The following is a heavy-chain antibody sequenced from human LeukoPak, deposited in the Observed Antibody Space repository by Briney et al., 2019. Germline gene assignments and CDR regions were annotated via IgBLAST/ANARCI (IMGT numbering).Heavy chain of an antibody. J-gene: IGHJ4*02. V-gene: IGHV3-21*01. CDR3: ARGGTVTTPDGTDY. Sequence: PGGSLRLSCAASGFTFSSYSMNWVRQAPGKGLEWVSSISSGSSYIYYADSVKGRFTISRDNAKNSLYLQMNSLRAEDTAVYYCARGGTVTTPDGTDYWGQGTLVTVSS. CDR1: GFTFSSYS. D-gene: IGHD4-17*01. CDR2: ISSGSSYI.